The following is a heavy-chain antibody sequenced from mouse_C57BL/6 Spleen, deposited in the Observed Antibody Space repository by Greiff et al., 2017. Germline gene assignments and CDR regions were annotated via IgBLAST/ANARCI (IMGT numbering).Heavy chain of an antibody. CDR1: GFSLTSYG. J-gene: IGHJ3*01. Sequence: QVQLVESGPGLVAPSQSLSITCTVSGFSLTSYGVDWVRQPPGKGLEWLGVIWGGGSTTYNSAPVNRLSITNDNSKSQVFLKMNSLQTDDTAMYYCAKRGDYYGAWFAYWGQGTLVTVSA. CDR2: IWGGGST. D-gene: IGHD1-1*01. V-gene: IGHV2-9*01. CDR3: AKRGDYYGAWFAY.